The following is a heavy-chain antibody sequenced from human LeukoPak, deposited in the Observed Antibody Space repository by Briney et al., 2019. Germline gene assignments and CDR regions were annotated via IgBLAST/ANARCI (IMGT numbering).Heavy chain of an antibody. J-gene: IGHJ4*02. CDR1: GFTFSSYA. V-gene: IGHV3-23*01. Sequence: GGSLRLSCAASGFTFSSYAMNWVRQAPGKGLEWVSIISTSGSNTYYADSVKGRFTISRDNSRNTLFLQMNSLRAEDAAVYYCAKRPAAMYFDDWGQGTLVTVSS. CDR2: ISTSGSNT. CDR3: AKRPAAMYFDD. D-gene: IGHD2-2*01.